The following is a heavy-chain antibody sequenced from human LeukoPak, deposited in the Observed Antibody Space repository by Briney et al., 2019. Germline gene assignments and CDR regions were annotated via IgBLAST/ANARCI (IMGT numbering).Heavy chain of an antibody. CDR1: GGTFSSYA. V-gene: IGHV1-69*05. Sequence: SVKVSCKASGGTFSSYAISWVRQAPGQGLEWMGRIIPIFGTANYAQKFQGRVTITTDESTSTAYMELSSLRSEDTAVCYCAREAKGNIVVVPAAMRLDPWGQGTLVTVSS. CDR3: AREAKGNIVVVPAAMRLDP. J-gene: IGHJ5*02. D-gene: IGHD2-2*01. CDR2: IIPIFGTA.